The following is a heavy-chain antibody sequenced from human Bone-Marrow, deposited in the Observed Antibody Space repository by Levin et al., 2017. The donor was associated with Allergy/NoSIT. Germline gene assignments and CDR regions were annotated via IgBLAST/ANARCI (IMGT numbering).Heavy chain of an antibody. D-gene: IGHD6-19*01. J-gene: IGHJ6*03. V-gene: IGHV4-4*02. CDR3: AREAAGWIRLNYYFYMDV. CDR2: IYHDGST. CDR1: GGSITSSNW. Sequence: SETLSLTCGVSGGSITSSNWWSWVRQSPGMGLEWIGEIYHDGSTNYNPSLESRVTISVDNSKNQFSLKLTSVTAADTAVYYCAREAAGWIRLNYYFYMDVWGKGTTVTVSS.